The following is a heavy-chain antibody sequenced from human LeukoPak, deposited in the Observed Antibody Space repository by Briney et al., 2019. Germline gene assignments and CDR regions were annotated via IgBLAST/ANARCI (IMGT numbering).Heavy chain of an antibody. CDR2: ISSSGNTI. J-gene: IGHJ3*01. Sequence: PGGSLRLSCAASGFTFSDYYMSWIRQAPGKGLEWVSYISSSGNTIYYADSVQGRFTISRDNAKNSLYLQMNSLRAEDTAVYYCARQAILYSSSDWGQGTMVTVSS. CDR1: GFTFSDYY. CDR3: ARQAILYSSSD. D-gene: IGHD6-13*01. V-gene: IGHV3-11*04.